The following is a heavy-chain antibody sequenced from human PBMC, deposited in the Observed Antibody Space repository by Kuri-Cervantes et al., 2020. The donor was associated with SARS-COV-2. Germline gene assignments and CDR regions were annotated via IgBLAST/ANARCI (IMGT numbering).Heavy chain of an antibody. D-gene: IGHD4-17*01. CDR2: IYYSGST. V-gene: IGHV4-59*08. J-gene: IGHJ4*02. Sequence: SETLSLTCTVSGGSISNHYWSWIRQPPGRGLEWIGYIYYSGSTNYNPSLKSRVTISVDTSKNQFSLKLSSVTAADTAVYYCARLLLGGDYGVYWGQGTLVTVSS. CDR1: GGSISNHY. CDR3: ARLLLGGDYGVY.